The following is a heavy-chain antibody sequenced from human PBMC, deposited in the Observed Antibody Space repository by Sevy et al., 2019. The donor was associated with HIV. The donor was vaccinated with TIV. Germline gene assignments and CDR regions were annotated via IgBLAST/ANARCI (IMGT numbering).Heavy chain of an antibody. CDR2: ISYDGSNK. Sequence: GGSLTLSCAASGFTFSSYGMHWVRHAPGKGLEWVAVISYDGSNKYYADSVKGRFTISRDNSKNTLYLQMNSLRAEDTAVYYCAKVSSVAAAAGDFDYWGQGTLVTVSS. V-gene: IGHV3-30*18. D-gene: IGHD6-13*01. CDR3: AKVSSVAAAAGDFDY. J-gene: IGHJ4*02. CDR1: GFTFSSYG.